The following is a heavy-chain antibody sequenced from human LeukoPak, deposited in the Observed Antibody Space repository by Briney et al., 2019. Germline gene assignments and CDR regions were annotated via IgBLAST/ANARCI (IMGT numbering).Heavy chain of an antibody. Sequence: GGSLSLFCAASGFTFSSYSMNWVRQAPGKGLEWVSSISSSSSYIYYADSVKGRFTISRDNAKNSLYLQMNSLRAEDTAVYYCAITVTTGRFDTWGQGTLVTVSS. J-gene: IGHJ5*02. CDR3: AITVTTGRFDT. CDR2: ISSSSSYI. CDR1: GFTFSSYS. D-gene: IGHD4-11*01. V-gene: IGHV3-21*01.